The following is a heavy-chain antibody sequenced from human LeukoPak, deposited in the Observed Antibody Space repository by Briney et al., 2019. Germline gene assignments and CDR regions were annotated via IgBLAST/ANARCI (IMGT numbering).Heavy chain of an antibody. J-gene: IGHJ6*04. V-gene: IGHV4-34*01. CDR3: ARGPRVAV. CDR1: GGSFSGYY. CDR2: INHSGST. Sequence: PSETLSLTCAVYGGSFSGYYWSWIRQPPGKGLEWIGEINHSGSTNYNPSLKSRVTISVDTSKNQFSLKLSSVTAADTAVYYCARGPRVAVWGKGTTVTVSS.